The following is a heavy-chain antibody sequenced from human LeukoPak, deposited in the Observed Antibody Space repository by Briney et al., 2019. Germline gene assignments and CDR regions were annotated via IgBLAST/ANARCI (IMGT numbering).Heavy chain of an antibody. Sequence: SVKVSCKASGYSFTGYYIHWARQAPGQGLEWMGGIIPIFGTANYAQKFQGRVTITADKSTSTAYMELSSLRSEDTAVYYCARGVSRSGYYKSYYYYYYMDVWGKGTTVTVSS. CDR3: ARGVSRSGYYKSYYYYYYMDV. V-gene: IGHV1-69*06. D-gene: IGHD3-22*01. J-gene: IGHJ6*03. CDR2: IIPIFGTA. CDR1: GYSFTGYY.